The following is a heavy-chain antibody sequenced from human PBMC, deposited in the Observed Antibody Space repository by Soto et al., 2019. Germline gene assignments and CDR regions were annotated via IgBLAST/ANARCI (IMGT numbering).Heavy chain of an antibody. D-gene: IGHD6-13*01. CDR1: GYSISSSNW. CDR3: ARKSPYSSSWYDAFDI. J-gene: IGHJ3*02. V-gene: IGHV4-28*01. CDR2: IYYSGST. Sequence: SETLSLTCAVSGYSISSSNWWGWIRQPPGKGLEWIGYIYYSGSTYYNPSLKSRVTMSVDTSKNQFSLKLSSVTAVDTAVYYCARKSPYSSSWYDAFDIWGQGTMVTVSS.